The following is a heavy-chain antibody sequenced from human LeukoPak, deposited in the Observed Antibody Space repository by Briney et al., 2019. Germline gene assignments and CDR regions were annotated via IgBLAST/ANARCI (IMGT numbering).Heavy chain of an antibody. J-gene: IGHJ4*02. CDR2: INPNSGGT. V-gene: IGHV1-2*02. CDR3: ARVLFPYDPSFDY. CDR1: GYTLTGYY. D-gene: IGHD2-21*01. Sequence: ASVKVSCKASGYTLTGYYMHWVRQAPGQGLEWMGWINPNSGGTNYAQKFQGRVTMTRDTSISTAYMELSRLRSDDTAVYYCARVLFPYDPSFDYWGQGTLVTVSS.